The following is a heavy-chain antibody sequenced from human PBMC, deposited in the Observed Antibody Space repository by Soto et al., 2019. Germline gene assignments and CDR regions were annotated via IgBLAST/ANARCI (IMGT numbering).Heavy chain of an antibody. Sequence: GGSLRLSCAASGFTFSDYDMTWVRQAPGKGLEWVSSITSNSIYKYSADSLKGRFTISRDNAKNTPFLQINSLRAEDTAVYYCARDLSGGNYYYHGLDVWGQGTTVTVSS. V-gene: IGHV3-21*01. J-gene: IGHJ6*02. CDR2: ITSNSIYK. CDR1: GFTFSDYD. D-gene: IGHD1-26*01. CDR3: ARDLSGGNYYYHGLDV.